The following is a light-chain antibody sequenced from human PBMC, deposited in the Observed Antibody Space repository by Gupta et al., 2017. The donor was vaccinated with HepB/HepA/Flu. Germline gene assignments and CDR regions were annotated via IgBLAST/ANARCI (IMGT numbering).Light chain of an antibody. CDR2: ENN. Sequence: QSVLTQPPSVSAAQGPKVTIPCSGSSSNIGNSYVSWYQQVPGTAPKLLIYENNKRPSGIPDRVSGSKSGTSATLGITGLQTGDEGDYYCETWDSSLSAGVFGGGTKLTVL. V-gene: IGLV1-51*01. CDR1: SSNIGNSY. CDR3: ETWDSSLSAGV. J-gene: IGLJ3*02.